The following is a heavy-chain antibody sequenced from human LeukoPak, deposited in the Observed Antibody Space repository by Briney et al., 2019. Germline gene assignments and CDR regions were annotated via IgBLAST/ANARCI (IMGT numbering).Heavy chain of an antibody. Sequence: GGSLRLSCAASGFTFSSYGMHWVRQAPGKGLEWVAVISYDGSNKYYADSVKGRFIISRDNSKNTLYLQMNSLRAEDTAVYYCAKSIAVAGMTPFDPWGQGTLVTVSS. CDR2: ISYDGSNK. J-gene: IGHJ5*02. D-gene: IGHD6-19*01. CDR3: AKSIAVAGMTPFDP. V-gene: IGHV3-30*18. CDR1: GFTFSSYG.